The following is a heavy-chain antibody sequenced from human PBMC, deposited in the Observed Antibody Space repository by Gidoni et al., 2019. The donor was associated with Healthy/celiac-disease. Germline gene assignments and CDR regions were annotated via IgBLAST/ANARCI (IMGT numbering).Heavy chain of an antibody. Sequence: QVQLVESGGGVVQSGRSLRLSCAASGFTFSSYAMHWVRQAPGKGLEWVAVISYDGSNKYYADSVKDRFTISRDNSKNTLYLQMNSLRAEDTAVYYCARASRPSYYDYWGQGTLVTVSS. V-gene: IGHV3-30*01. CDR2: ISYDGSNK. CDR1: GFTFSSYA. J-gene: IGHJ4*02. CDR3: ARASRPSYYDY.